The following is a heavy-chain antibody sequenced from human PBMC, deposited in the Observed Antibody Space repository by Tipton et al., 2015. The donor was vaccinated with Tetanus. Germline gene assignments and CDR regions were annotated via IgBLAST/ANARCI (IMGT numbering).Heavy chain of an antibody. CDR3: ARDQARGARGWNYFDY. CDR2: IYNSGSA. Sequence: TLSLTCTVSGGSISSGGYYWSWIRQLPGKGLEWIGDIYNSGSAYYNPSLKSRVTISVDTSKSQFSLKLNSLTAADTAVYYCARDQARGARGWNYFDYWGQGSLVTVSS. V-gene: IGHV4-31*03. D-gene: IGHD1-26*01. CDR1: GGSISSGGYY. J-gene: IGHJ4*02.